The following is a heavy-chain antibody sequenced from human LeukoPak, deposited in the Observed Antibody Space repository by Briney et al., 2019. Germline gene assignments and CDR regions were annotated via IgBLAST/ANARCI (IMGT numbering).Heavy chain of an antibody. V-gene: IGHV1-2*02. D-gene: IGHD3-10*01. Sequence: ASVKVSCKASGYTFTSYDINWVRQATGQGLEWMGWVNPNSGGTNYAQKFQGRVTMTRDTSISTAYMELSRLRSDDTAVYYCARSRATMVRGVMGYWGQGTLVTVSS. CDR1: GYTFTSYD. CDR2: VNPNSGGT. J-gene: IGHJ4*02. CDR3: ARSRATMVRGVMGY.